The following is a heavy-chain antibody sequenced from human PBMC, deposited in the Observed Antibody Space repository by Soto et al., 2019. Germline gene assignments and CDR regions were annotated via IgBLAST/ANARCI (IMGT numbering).Heavy chain of an antibody. D-gene: IGHD6-19*01. CDR3: AKVYALYSSGWYAPGPTYYFDY. CDR1: GFTFSSYA. V-gene: IGHV3-23*01. Sequence: SLILSCAASGFTFSSYAMSWVRQAPGKGLEWVSAISGSGGSTYYADSVKGRFTISRDNSKNTLYLQMNSLRAEDTAVYYRAKVYALYSSGWYAPGPTYYFDYWGQGTLVTVSS. CDR2: ISGSGGST. J-gene: IGHJ4*02.